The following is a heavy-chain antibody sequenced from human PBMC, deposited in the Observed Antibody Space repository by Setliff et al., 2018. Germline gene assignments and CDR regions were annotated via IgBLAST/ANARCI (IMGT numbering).Heavy chain of an antibody. CDR3: ARGYYNFLSGYYTPYYFDY. Sequence: PSETLSLTCTASGGSIRNYYWSWIRQPPGRGLGWIGYIYYSGNTNYNPSLKSRVTIPVDTSKNQFSLKLSSVTAADTAVYFCARGYYNFLSGYYTPYYFDYWGQGTLVTVSS. CDR1: GGSIRNYY. D-gene: IGHD3-3*01. J-gene: IGHJ4*02. V-gene: IGHV4-59*01. CDR2: IYYSGNT.